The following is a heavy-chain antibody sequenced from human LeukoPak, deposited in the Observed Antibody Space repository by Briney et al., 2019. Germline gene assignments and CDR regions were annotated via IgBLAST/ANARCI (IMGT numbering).Heavy chain of an antibody. CDR3: AKEEDCGGDCYDWYFDL. V-gene: IGHV3-9*01. D-gene: IGHD2-21*02. Sequence: PGGSLRLSCAASGFTFSSYSMNWVRQAPGKGLEWVSGISWNSGSIGYADSVKGRFTISRDNAKNSLYLQMNSLRAEDTALYYCAKEEDCGGDCYDWYFDLWGRGTLVTVSS. J-gene: IGHJ2*01. CDR1: GFTFSSYS. CDR2: ISWNSGSI.